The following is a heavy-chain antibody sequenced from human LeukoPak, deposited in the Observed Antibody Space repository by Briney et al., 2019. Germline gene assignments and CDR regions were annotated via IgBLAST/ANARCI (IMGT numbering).Heavy chain of an antibody. D-gene: IGHD3-16*01. J-gene: IGHJ3*02. V-gene: IGHV3-30*04. CDR2: ISYDGSNK. CDR3: ARGLRSGAFDI. CDR1: GFTFSSYA. Sequence: GGSLRLSCAASGFTFSSYAMHWVRQAPGKGLEWVAVISYDGSNKYYADSVKGRFTISRDNSKNTLYLQMNSLRAEDTAVYYCARGLRSGAFDIWGQGTMVTVSS.